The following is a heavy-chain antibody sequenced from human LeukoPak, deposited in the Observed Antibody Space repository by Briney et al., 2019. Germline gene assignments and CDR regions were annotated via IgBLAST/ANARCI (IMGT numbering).Heavy chain of an antibody. Sequence: ASVKVSCKASGYTFTGYYMHWVQQAPGQGLEWMGWINPNSGGTNYAQKFQGRVTMTRDTSISTAYMELSRLRSDDTAVYYCARVSIVVVPAAIPGDDAFDIWGQGTMVTVSS. D-gene: IGHD2-2*02. CDR3: ARVSIVVVPAAIPGDDAFDI. CDR2: INPNSGGT. J-gene: IGHJ3*02. V-gene: IGHV1-2*02. CDR1: GYTFTGYY.